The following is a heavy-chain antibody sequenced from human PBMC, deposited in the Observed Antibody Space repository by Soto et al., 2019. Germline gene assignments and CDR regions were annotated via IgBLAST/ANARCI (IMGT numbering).Heavy chain of an antibody. Sequence: PSETLSLTCTVSGGSISSYYWSWIRQPPGKGLEWIGYIYYSGSTNYNPSLKSRVTISVDTSKNQFSLKLSSVTAADTAVYYCARSGALVAAEGGSNWFAPWRQGTLVTVSS. J-gene: IGHJ5*02. CDR1: GGSISSYY. CDR3: ARSGALVAAEGGSNWFAP. CDR2: IYYSGST. V-gene: IGHV4-59*01. D-gene: IGHD6-25*01.